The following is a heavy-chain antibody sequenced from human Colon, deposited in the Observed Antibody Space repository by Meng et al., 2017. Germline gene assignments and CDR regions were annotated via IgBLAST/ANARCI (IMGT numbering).Heavy chain of an antibody. V-gene: IGHV4-4*07. CDR2: INTSGIT. D-gene: IGHD5-18*01. CDR1: GGSISSYY. J-gene: IGHJ4*02. CDR3: VRAGYDYGYVHY. Sequence: SETLSLTCTVSGGSISSYYWNWIRQPAGKSLEWIGRINTSGITKYNPSLRGRVTMSVDTSKDQFSLNLSSVTAADTAIYYCVRAGYDYGYVHYWGQGTLVTVSS.